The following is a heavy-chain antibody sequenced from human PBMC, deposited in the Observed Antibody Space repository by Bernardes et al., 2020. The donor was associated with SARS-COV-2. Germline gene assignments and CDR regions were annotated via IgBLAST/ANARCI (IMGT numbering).Heavy chain of an antibody. CDR2: VYCSGSA. V-gene: IGHV4-61*01. CDR3: ARDRSGNYFDY. J-gene: IGHJ4*02. Sequence: SETLSLTCTVSGGSLSRTSYYWSWMRQPTGKGLEWNGFVYCSGSAHSNPSLKSPVTISVATTNKQFSLMLSSATAADTAVYYCARDRSGNYFDYWGQGTLVTVSS. D-gene: IGHD1-26*01. CDR1: GGSLSRTSYY.